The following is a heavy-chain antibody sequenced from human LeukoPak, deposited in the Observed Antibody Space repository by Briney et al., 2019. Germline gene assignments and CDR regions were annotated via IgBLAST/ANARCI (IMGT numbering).Heavy chain of an antibody. CDR1: GFTFSSYS. D-gene: IGHD2-21*02. V-gene: IGHV3-48*04. Sequence: HSGGSLRLSCTASGFTFSSYSMNWVRQAPGKGLEWVSYISSGSTTIYYADSVKGRFTISRDNAKNSLYLQMNSLRAEDTAVYYCARDSAYCGGDCQGYYFDYWGQGTLVTVSS. CDR2: ISSGSTTI. J-gene: IGHJ4*02. CDR3: ARDSAYCGGDCQGYYFDY.